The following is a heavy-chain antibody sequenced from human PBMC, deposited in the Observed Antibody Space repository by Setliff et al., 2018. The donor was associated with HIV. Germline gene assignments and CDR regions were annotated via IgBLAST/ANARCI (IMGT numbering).Heavy chain of an antibody. CDR1: GFTFNTYA. Sequence: GGSLRLSCAASGFTFNTYAMHWVRQAPDKGLEWVAVISDDGSNTYYADSVKGRFTIYRDNSKNTLYLQMNSQRAEDTAVYYCARGYCNSSNCYAIDYWGPGTLVTVSS. V-gene: IGHV3-30*01. D-gene: IGHD2-2*01. CDR3: ARGYCNSSNCYAIDY. J-gene: IGHJ4*02. CDR2: ISDDGSNT.